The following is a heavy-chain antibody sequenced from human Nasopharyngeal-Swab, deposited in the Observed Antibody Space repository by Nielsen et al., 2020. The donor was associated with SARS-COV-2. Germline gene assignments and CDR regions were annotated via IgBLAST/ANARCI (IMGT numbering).Heavy chain of an antibody. Sequence: SETLSLTCTVSGDSVSSYYWGWIRQPPGKGLEWIGSIYYSGSTYYNPSLKSRVTISVDTSKNQFSLKLSSVTAADTAVYYCASRLGFDYWGQGTLVTVSS. V-gene: IGHV4-39*01. CDR1: GDSVSSYY. CDR3: ASRLGFDY. J-gene: IGHJ4*02. CDR2: IYYSGST.